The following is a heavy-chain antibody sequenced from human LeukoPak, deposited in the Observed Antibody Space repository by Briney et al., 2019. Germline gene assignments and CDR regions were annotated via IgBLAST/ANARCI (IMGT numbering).Heavy chain of an antibody. CDR1: GGSISSSSYY. CDR3: ARRGQGNFDY. CDR2: IYYSGST. Sequence: SETLALTCTVSGGSISSSSYYWGWIRQPPGKGLEWIGSIYYSGSTYYNPSLKSRVTISVDTSKNQFSLKLSSVTAADTAVYYCARRGQGNFDYWGQGTLVSVSS. J-gene: IGHJ4*02. V-gene: IGHV4-39*01. D-gene: IGHD3-10*01.